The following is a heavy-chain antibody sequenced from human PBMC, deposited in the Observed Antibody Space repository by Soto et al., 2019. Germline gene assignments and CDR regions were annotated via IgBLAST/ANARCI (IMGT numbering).Heavy chain of an antibody. D-gene: IGHD5-12*01. CDR3: ARSYGGYTLAGEDY. CDR1: GGTFSSYT. V-gene: IGHV1-69*02. Sequence: QVQLVQSGAEVKKPGSSVKVSCKASGGTFSSYTISWVRQAPGQGLEWMGRIIPILGIANYAQKFQGRVTITADKSSSTAYRELSSLRSEDTAVCYCARSYGGYTLAGEDYGGQGTLVTVSS. CDR2: IIPILGIA. J-gene: IGHJ4*02.